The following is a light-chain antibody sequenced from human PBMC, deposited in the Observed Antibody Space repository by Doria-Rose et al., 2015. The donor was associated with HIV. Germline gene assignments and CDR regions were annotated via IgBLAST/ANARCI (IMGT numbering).Light chain of an antibody. Sequence: LAVSLGERATINCKSSQSVLYSFNNKHAIAWYQQKSGQPPKLLIYWASTRESGVPDRFSGTGSGTDFTLTIDSLQAEDVAVYYCHQYYNIPQAFGQGTKLEIK. CDR2: WAS. V-gene: IGKV4-1*01. CDR1: QSVLYSFNNKHA. CDR3: HQYYNIPQA. J-gene: IGKJ2*01.